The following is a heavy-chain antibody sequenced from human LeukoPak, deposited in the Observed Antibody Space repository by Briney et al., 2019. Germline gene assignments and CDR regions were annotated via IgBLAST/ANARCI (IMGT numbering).Heavy chain of an antibody. D-gene: IGHD3-3*01. V-gene: IGHV3-7*01. Sequence: GGSLRLSCAASGFTFSSYWMSWVRQAPGKGLEWVANMKQDGSEKYYVDSVKGRFTISRDNAKNSLYLQMNSLRAEDTAVYYCARGYDFWSGYPSLYYFDYWGQGTLVTVSS. CDR2: MKQDGSEK. CDR1: GFTFSSYW. J-gene: IGHJ4*02. CDR3: ARGYDFWSGYPSLYYFDY.